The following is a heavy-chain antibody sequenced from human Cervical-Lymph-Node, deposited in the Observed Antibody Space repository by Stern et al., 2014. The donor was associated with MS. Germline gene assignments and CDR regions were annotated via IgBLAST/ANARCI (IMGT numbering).Heavy chain of an antibody. CDR3: ARGGSQLVLPLYYGMDV. CDR1: GGSISSYY. V-gene: IGHV4-59*01. D-gene: IGHD6-6*01. Sequence: QVQLVQSGPGLVKPSETLSLTCTVSGGSISSYYWSWIRQPPGKGLEWIGYIYYSGSTNYNPSLKSRVTISVDTSKNQFSLKLSSVTAADTAVYYCARGGSQLVLPLYYGMDVWGQGTTVTVSS. J-gene: IGHJ6*02. CDR2: IYYSGST.